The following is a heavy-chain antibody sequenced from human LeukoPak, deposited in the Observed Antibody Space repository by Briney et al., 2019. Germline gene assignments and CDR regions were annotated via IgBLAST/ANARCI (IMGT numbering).Heavy chain of an antibody. D-gene: IGHD1-26*01. J-gene: IGHJ4*02. CDR1: GFPFTTKD. CDR3: ARAGDRGSHIDF. V-gene: IGHV3-66*01. Sequence: GGSLRLSCAASGFPFTTKDMTWIRQAPGKGLEGVSVTYSGGSTFFADFVNGRFSISRDQSQNTLYLQMNSLRANDTAVYYCARAGDRGSHIDFWGQGTLVTVSS. CDR2: TYSGGST.